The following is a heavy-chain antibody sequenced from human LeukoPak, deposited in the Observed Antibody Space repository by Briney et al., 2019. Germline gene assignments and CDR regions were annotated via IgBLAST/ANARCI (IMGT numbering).Heavy chain of an antibody. CDR1: GFTFRTYA. Sequence: GGSLRLSCTASGFTFRTYAMHWVRQAPGKGLEWVAVIWSNGSNKNYADSVKGRFTISRDTSKNTLYLQMNSLRAEDTAMYYCARYLGTGRNWFDPWGQGTLVTVSS. J-gene: IGHJ5*02. CDR2: IWSNGSNK. CDR3: ARYLGTGRNWFDP. D-gene: IGHD1-1*01. V-gene: IGHV3-33*08.